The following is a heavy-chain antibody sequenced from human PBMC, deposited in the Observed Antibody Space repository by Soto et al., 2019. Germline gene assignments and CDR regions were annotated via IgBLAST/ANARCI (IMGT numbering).Heavy chain of an antibody. CDR3: ARAAH. Sequence: QVQLVQSGAEVKKPGSSVKVSCKASGVSFSTYAINWVRQAPGQGLEWVGGIIPIFGTANYAQKFQGRVTSTADESTSTAYMALSSLRSEDTAVFYCARAAHWGQGTLVTVSS. CDR1: GVSFSTYA. V-gene: IGHV1-69*12. CDR2: IIPIFGTA. J-gene: IGHJ4*02.